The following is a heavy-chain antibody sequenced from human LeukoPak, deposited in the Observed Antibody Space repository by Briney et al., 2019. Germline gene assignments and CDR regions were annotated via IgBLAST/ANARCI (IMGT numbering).Heavy chain of an antibody. Sequence: GGSLRLSCAASGFTFSSYSMMWVRQAPGKGLEWVSYISSSSTTIHYADSVKGRFTISRDNAKNSVYLQMNSLRAEDTAVYYCAKGANYYGSGSYYCDYWGQGTLVTVSS. CDR3: AKGANYYGSGSYYCDY. CDR1: GFTFSSYS. J-gene: IGHJ4*02. V-gene: IGHV3-48*01. CDR2: ISSSSTTI. D-gene: IGHD3-10*01.